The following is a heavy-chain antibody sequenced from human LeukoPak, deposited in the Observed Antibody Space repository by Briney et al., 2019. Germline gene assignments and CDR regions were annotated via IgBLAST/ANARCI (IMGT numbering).Heavy chain of an antibody. J-gene: IGHJ2*01. CDR3: ARVEPNGTGSYGAYWYFDL. CDR1: GGSISSGGYY. CDR2: IYYSGST. D-gene: IGHD4-17*01. Sequence: PSETLSLTCTVSGGSISSGGYYWSWIRQHPGKGLEWIGYIYYSGSTYYNPSLKSRVTISVDTSKNQFSLKLSSVTAADTAMYYCARVEPNGTGSYGAYWYFDLWGRGTLVTVSS. V-gene: IGHV4-31*03.